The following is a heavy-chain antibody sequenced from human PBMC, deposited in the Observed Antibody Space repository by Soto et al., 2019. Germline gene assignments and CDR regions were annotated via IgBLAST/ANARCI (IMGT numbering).Heavy chain of an antibody. D-gene: IGHD4-4*01. CDR3: ARQPSGLQPWFDP. J-gene: IGHJ5*02. CDR1: GASVSSCCSY. V-gene: IGHV4-39*01. CDR2: IYYSGST. Sequence: SETLSLTCAVSGASVSSCCSYWGWIRQPPGKGLEWIGSIYYSGSTYYNPSLKSRVTVSVDTSKNQFSLKLTSVTAADTAVYYCARQPSGLQPWFDPWGQGTLVTVSS.